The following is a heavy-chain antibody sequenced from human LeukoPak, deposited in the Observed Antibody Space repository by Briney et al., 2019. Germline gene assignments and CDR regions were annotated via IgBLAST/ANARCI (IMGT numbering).Heavy chain of an antibody. CDR3: ARHVSAASNVFDI. D-gene: IGHD6-25*01. CDR1: GGSISSYY. V-gene: IGHV4-4*07. J-gene: IGHJ3*02. CDR2: IYTSGST. Sequence: SETLSLTCTVSGGSISSYYWSWIRQPAGKGLEWIGRIYTSGSTNYNPSLRSRVTISVDTSKRQFSLMLTSVTAADTAVYYCARHVSAASNVFDIWGQGMMVIVSS.